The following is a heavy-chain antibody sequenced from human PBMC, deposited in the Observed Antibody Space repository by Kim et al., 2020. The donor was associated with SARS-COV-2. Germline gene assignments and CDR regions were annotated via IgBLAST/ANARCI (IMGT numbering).Heavy chain of an antibody. CDR2: ISYDGSNK. CDR3: ARVPSNWNSGDY. CDR1: GFTFSSYA. J-gene: IGHJ4*02. V-gene: IGHV3-30*04. D-gene: IGHD1-7*01. Sequence: GGSLRLSCAASGFTFSSYAMHWVRQAPGKGLEWVAVISYDGSNKYYVDSVKGRFTISRDNSKNTLYLQMNSLRAEDTAVYYCARVPSNWNSGDYWGQGTLVTVSS.